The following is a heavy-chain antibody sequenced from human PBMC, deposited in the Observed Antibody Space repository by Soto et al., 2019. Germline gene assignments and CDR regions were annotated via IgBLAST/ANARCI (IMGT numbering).Heavy chain of an antibody. CDR3: ARARVESIPIFGVAATYGMHX. Sequence: SDTLSLTFAVSGYSISSGYYWGWIRQPPGKGLEWLGSIYHSGRTSYNPSLKRRVTISVATSKNKFSLKLSSVNAADTAVYYCARARVESIPIFGVAATYGMHXWGQATSVTGS. CDR2: IYHSGRT. D-gene: IGHD3-3*01. J-gene: IGHJ6*02. CDR1: GYSISSGYY. V-gene: IGHV4-38-2*01.